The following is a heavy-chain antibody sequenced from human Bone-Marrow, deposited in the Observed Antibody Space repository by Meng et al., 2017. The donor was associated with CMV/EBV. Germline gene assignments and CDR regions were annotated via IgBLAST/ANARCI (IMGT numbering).Heavy chain of an antibody. J-gene: IGHJ4*02. CDR3: ASSITGIPNDY. Sequence: SETLSLTCTVSGGSVSSGSYYWSWIRQPPGKGLEWIGYIYYSGSTNYNPSLKSRVTISVDTSKNQFSLKLSSVTAADTAVYYCASSITGIPNDYWGQGTLVTVSS. V-gene: IGHV4-61*01. CDR1: GGSVSSGSYY. D-gene: IGHD1-20*01. CDR2: IYYSGST.